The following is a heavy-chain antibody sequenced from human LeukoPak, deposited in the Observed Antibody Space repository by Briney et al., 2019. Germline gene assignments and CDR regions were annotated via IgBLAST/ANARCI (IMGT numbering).Heavy chain of an antibody. CDR2: LKPDGSDK. CDR1: GFIFSHNW. CDR3: ARNQDYGVYNSVGAFDI. D-gene: IGHD4-17*01. V-gene: IGHV3-7*02. J-gene: IGHJ3*02. Sequence: GGSLRLSCAASGFIFSHNWMSWVRQVPGKGLEWVANLKPDGSDKYYVDSVKGRFTISRDNAKNSLYLQMNSLRAEDTAVYYCARNQDYGVYNSVGAFDIWGQGTMVTVSS.